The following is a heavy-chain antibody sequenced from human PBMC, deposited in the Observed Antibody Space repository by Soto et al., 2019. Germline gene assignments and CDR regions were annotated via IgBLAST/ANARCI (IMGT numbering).Heavy chain of an antibody. CDR3: ARVRRIGSRAHLASYSYVMDV. D-gene: IGHD3-22*01. Sequence: PSETLSLTCTVSGGSISSGAYYWSWIRQPPGKGLEWLGYLYFTGSTNYNPSLKSRVTISVDTSKNQFSLKLTSVIAADAAVYYCARVRRIGSRAHLASYSYVMDVWGQGTTVTVSS. V-gene: IGHV4-61*08. CDR1: GGSISSGAYY. CDR2: LYFTGST. J-gene: IGHJ6*02.